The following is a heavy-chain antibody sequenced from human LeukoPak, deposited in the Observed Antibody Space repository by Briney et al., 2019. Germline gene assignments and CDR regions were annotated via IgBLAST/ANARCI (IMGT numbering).Heavy chain of an antibody. CDR2: ISYDGSNK. D-gene: IGHD6-19*01. V-gene: IGHV3-30-3*01. Sequence: GRSLRLSCAASGFTFSSNAMHWVRQAPGKGLEWVAVISYDGSNKYYADSVKGRFTISRDNSKNTLYLQMNSLRAEDTAVYYCARGRSSGWSPADYFDYWGQGTLVTVSS. CDR1: GFTFSSNA. J-gene: IGHJ4*02. CDR3: ARGRSSGWSPADYFDY.